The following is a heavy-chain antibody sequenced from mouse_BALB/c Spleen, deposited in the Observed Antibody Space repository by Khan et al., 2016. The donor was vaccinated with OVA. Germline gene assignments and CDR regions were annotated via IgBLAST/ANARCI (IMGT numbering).Heavy chain of an antibody. J-gene: IGHJ3*01. CDR1: GYTFKNVG. CDR3: AWIYRRFVGAWLAY. V-gene: IGHV9-4*02. CDR2: INTHSGGP. Sequence: QIQLVQSGPELKKPGETVRISCKASGYTFKNVGMQWVQKMPGKGLKWIGWINTHSGGPKYAEDFKGRFAFSLEASASTAYVQISNLKNEDTGTYVCAWIYRRFVGAWLAYWGQGTLVIVSA. D-gene: IGHD2-14*01.